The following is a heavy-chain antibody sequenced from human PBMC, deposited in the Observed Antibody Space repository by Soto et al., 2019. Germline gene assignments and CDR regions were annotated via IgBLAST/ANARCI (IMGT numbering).Heavy chain of an antibody. CDR1: GYTFSDSA. D-gene: IGHD1-26*01. Sequence: EVQLVESGGGLVQPGGSLKLSCAASGYTFSDSAMHWVRQASGKGLEWVGRIRSKANNYATVYAASVKGRFTISRDDSRKTAYLQMNSLKTEDTAVYYCARLWSEREPNFDYWGQGTLVSVSS. CDR3: ARLWSEREPNFDY. CDR2: IRSKANNYAT. J-gene: IGHJ4*02. V-gene: IGHV3-73*02.